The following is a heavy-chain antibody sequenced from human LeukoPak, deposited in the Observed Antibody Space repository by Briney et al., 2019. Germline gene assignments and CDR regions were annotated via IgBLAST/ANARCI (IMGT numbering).Heavy chain of an antibody. D-gene: IGHD3-16*01. CDR2: INHSGST. CDR1: GGSFSGYY. CDR3: ARSLFGHFDY. J-gene: IGHJ4*02. V-gene: IGHV4-34*01. Sequence: PSETPSLTCAVYGGSFSGYYWSWIRQPPGKGLEWIGEINHSGSTNYNPSLKSRVTMSVDTSKNQFSLKLSSVTAADTAVYYCARSLFGHFDYWGQGTLVTVSS.